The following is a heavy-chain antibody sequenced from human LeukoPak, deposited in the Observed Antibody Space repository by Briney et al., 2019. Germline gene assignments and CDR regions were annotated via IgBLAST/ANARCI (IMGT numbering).Heavy chain of an antibody. CDR1: GFTFSNAW. D-gene: IGHD6-19*01. Sequence: PGGFLRLSCAASGFTFSNAWMNWVRQAPGKGLEWVGRIKSKTDGGTTAYAAPVKGRFTISTDDSKNTLYLQMNSLKTEDTAVYYCTTAFWESSGWYNFQHWGQGTLVTVSS. V-gene: IGHV3-15*01. J-gene: IGHJ1*01. CDR2: IKSKTDGGTT. CDR3: TTAFWESSGWYNFQH.